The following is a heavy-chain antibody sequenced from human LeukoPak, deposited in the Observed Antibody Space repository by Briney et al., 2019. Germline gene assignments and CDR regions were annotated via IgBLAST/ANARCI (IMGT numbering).Heavy chain of an antibody. Sequence: PGGSLRLSCAASGFTFSSYWMNWVRQAPGKGLEWVSSISTSSSYIYYADSVKGRFTISRVNAKNSLFLQMNSLRAEDTAVYYCAKDYGDYFSAFDIWGQGTMVTVSS. V-gene: IGHV3-21*01. J-gene: IGHJ3*02. CDR3: AKDYGDYFSAFDI. CDR2: ISTSSSYI. D-gene: IGHD4-17*01. CDR1: GFTFSSYW.